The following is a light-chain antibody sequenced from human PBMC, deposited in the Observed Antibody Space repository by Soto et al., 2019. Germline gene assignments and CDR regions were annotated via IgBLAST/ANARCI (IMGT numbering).Light chain of an antibody. CDR1: SSDVGGYNY. Sequence: QSALTQPASVSGSPGQSITISCTGTSSDVGGYNYVTWYQQHPDKAPKLIIYDVSNRPSGVSNRFSGSKSGNTASLTISGLQAEDEADYYCSSYTRSNSVIFGGGTKVTVL. CDR3: SSYTRSNSVI. V-gene: IGLV2-14*01. J-gene: IGLJ2*01. CDR2: DVS.